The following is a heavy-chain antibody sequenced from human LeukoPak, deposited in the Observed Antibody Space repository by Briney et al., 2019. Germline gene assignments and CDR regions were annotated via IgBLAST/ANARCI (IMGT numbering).Heavy chain of an antibody. Sequence: ASVKVSCKASGGTFSSYAISWVRQAPGQGLEWMGRIIPILGIANYAQKFQGRVTITADKSTSTAYMELSSLRSEDTAVYYCALVGATTLGVSDYWGQGTLVTVSS. CDR1: GGTFSSYA. CDR2: IIPILGIA. J-gene: IGHJ4*02. D-gene: IGHD1-26*01. V-gene: IGHV1-69*04. CDR3: ALVGATTLGVSDY.